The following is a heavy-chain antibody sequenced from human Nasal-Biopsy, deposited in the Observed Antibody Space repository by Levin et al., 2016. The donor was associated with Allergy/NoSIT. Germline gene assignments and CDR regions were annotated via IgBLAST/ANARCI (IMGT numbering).Heavy chain of an antibody. J-gene: IGHJ4*02. CDR1: GISVRTNY. D-gene: IGHD3/OR15-3a*01. CDR2: FNTDGST. CDR3: TRDRGTGGFYDY. Sequence: GGSLRLSCEASGISVRTNYMAWVRQGPGKGLEWVSAFNTDGSTHYTDSVKGRFTISRDDSKNTVFLQMNSLRVEDTAIYYCTRDRGTGGFYDYWGQGTVVTVSS. V-gene: IGHV3-53*05.